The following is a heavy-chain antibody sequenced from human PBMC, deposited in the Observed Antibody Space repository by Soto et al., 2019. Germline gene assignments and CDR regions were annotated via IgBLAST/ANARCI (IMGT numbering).Heavy chain of an antibody. J-gene: IGHJ3*01. CDR1: GYTFNNYG. V-gene: IGHV1-18*01. CDR3: GGANKGLTPRLDAFDV. Sequence: ASVKVSCKASGYTFNNYGIIWLRQAPGQGLEWVGWTSGYNGYTKYVEKLQGRVTLTTDTPTSTAYMELRGLRSDDTAVYYCGGANKGLTPRLDAFDVWGQGTMVTVSS. CDR2: TSGYNGYT. D-gene: IGHD2-8*01.